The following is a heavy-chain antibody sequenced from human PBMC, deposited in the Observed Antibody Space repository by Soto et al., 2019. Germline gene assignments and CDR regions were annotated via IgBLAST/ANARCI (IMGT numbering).Heavy chain of an antibody. CDR2: IIPIFGTA. J-gene: IGHJ4*02. Sequence: QVQLVQSGAEVKKPGSSVKVSCKASGGTFSSYAISWVRQAPGQGLEWMGGIIPIFGTANYAQKFQGRVTITADESTSTAYMELSSLRSEDTAVYYCASPYYYDSSGYEGYFDYWGQGTLVTVSS. CDR1: GGTFSSYA. D-gene: IGHD3-22*01. V-gene: IGHV1-69*12. CDR3: ASPYYYDSSGYEGYFDY.